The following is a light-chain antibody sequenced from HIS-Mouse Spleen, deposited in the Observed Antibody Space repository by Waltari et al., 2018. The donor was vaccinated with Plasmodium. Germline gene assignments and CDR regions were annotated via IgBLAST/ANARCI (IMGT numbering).Light chain of an antibody. CDR2: EDS. CDR1: ALPKKY. Sequence: SYELTQPPPVSVSPGQTARLTCSGDALPKKYAYWYQPKSGQAPVLVIYEDSKRPPGIPERFSGSSSGTMATLTISGAQVEDEADYYCYSTDSSGNHRVFGGGTKLTVL. V-gene: IGLV3-10*01. J-gene: IGLJ3*02. CDR3: YSTDSSGNHRV.